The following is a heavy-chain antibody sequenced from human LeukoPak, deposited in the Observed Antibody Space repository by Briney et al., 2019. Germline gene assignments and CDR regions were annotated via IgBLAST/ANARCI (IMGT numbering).Heavy chain of an antibody. D-gene: IGHD4-23*01. J-gene: IGHJ6*03. CDR3: ATGPYGGNEYYYYYYMDV. V-gene: IGHV1-24*01. CDR1: GYTLTELS. Sequence: ASVKVSCKVSGYTLTELSMHWVRQAPGKGLEWMGGFDPEDGETSYAQKFQGRVTMTEDTSTDTAYMELSSLRSEDTAVYYCATGPYGGNEYYYYYYMDVWGKGTTVTVSS. CDR2: FDPEDGET.